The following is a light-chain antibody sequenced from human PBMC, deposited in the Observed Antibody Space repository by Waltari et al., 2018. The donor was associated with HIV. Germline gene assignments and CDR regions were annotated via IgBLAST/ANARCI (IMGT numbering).Light chain of an antibody. J-gene: IGLJ2*01. Sequence: HSVLTQPPSASGTPAQRVTISCSGSSSTIGSNTVNWYHNLSGTAPRLLTHSDNQRPSGVPDRFSGSKSGTSASLAVTGLQSEDEADYFCASWDDSLSGLLLGGGTRLTVL. V-gene: IGLV1-44*01. CDR2: SDN. CDR3: ASWDDSLSGLL. CDR1: SSTIGSNT.